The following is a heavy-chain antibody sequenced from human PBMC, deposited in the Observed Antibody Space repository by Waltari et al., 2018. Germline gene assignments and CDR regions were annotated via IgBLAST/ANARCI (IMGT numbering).Heavy chain of an antibody. J-gene: IGHJ4*01. CDR3: ARGEGGANEY. CDR1: GFTFRNYE. CDR2: ISSGASTI. Sequence: EVQLVESGGGLVQPGGSLRLLCAASGFTFRNYEMNWVRQAPGKGLEWVSYISSGASTIFYADSVKVRFTISRDNAKNSVYLEMNSLRADDTAIYYCARGEGGANEYWGQGTLVTASS. D-gene: IGHD1-26*01. V-gene: IGHV3-48*03.